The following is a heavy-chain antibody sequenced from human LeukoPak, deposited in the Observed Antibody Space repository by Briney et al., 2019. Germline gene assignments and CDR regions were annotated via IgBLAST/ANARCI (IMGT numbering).Heavy chain of an antibody. CDR3: ARPSGSWPNYFFDF. J-gene: IGHJ4*02. V-gene: IGHV1-2*02. CDR2: INPNSGET. D-gene: IGHD6-13*01. CDR1: GYTFTGYY. Sequence: GASVKVSCKASGYTFTGYYIHWVRKAPGQGLEWMGWINPNSGETDYAQRFQGRVTMTRDTSISTAYMELSSLRSDDTAVYYCARPSGSWPNYFFDFWGQGTLVTVSS.